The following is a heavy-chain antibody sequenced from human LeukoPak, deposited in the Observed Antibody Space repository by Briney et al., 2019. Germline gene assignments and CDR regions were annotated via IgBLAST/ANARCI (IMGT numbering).Heavy chain of an antibody. D-gene: IGHD1-26*01. CDR2: MSYDGSHE. CDR3: ARAFGGSYSSTVDY. CDR1: GFTFSNYA. V-gene: IGHV3-30*04. J-gene: IGHJ4*02. Sequence: GGSLRLSCVVSGFTFSNYAMHWVRQAPGQAPGKGLEWWAVMSYDGSHEYYADAVNGRFTISRDNPKSTLYLQMNSLRPEDTAVYYCARAFGGSYSSTVDYWGQGTLVTVSS.